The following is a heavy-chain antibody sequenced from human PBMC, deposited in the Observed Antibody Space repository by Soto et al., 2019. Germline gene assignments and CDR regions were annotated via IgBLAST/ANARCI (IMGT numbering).Heavy chain of an antibody. CDR3: ARDRDYGGNSGSGMGYYYYGMDV. J-gene: IGHJ6*02. Sequence: PSETLSLTCTVYGGSISSYYWSWIRQPPGKGLEWIGYIYYSGSTNYNPSLKSRVTISVDTSKNQFSLKLSSVTAADTAVYYCARDRDYGGNSGSGMGYYYYGMDVWGQGTTVTVSS. V-gene: IGHV4-59*01. D-gene: IGHD4-17*01. CDR2: IYYSGST. CDR1: GGSISSYY.